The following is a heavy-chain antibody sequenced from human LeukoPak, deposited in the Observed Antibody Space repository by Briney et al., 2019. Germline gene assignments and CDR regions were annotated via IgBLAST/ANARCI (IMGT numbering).Heavy chain of an antibody. CDR3: ARDPSVEDYYDSSGYLPYFDY. V-gene: IGHV3-7*01. J-gene: IGHJ4*02. CDR2: IKQDGSEK. Sequence: PGGSLRLSCAASGFTFSSYWMSWVRQAPGKGLEWVANIKQDGSEKYYVDSVKGRFTISRDNAKNSLYLQMNSLRAEDTAVYYCARDPSVEDYYDSSGYLPYFDYWGQGTLVTVSS. CDR1: GFTFSSYW. D-gene: IGHD3-22*01.